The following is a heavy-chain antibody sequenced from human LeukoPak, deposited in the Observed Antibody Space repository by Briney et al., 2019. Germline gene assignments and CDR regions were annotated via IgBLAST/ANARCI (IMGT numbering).Heavy chain of an antibody. J-gene: IGHJ4*02. CDR3: ARAVVWLPFDY. Sequence: SETLSLTCTVSGYSISSGYYWSWIRQPAGKGLEWIGRIHPSGSTNYNPSLKSRVTISVDTSKNQFSLKLGSVTAADTAVYYCARAVVWLPFDYWGQGTLVTVSS. V-gene: IGHV4-61*02. CDR2: IHPSGST. D-gene: IGHD2-15*01. CDR1: GYSISSGYY.